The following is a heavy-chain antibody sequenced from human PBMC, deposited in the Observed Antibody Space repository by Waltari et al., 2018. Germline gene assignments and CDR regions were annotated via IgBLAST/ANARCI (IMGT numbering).Heavy chain of an antibody. CDR3: APLPGGSGQTFDY. D-gene: IGHD3-10*01. V-gene: IGHV1-69-2*01. CDR2: MYPEDGET. CDR1: GYTFMDYF. Sequence: EVELVQSGAEVKKPGATVKISCKASGYTFMDYFMHWVQQAPGKGLEWMGSMYPEDGETVYSEKFQGRITITADTSTDTAYMELSSLTSGDTAVYYCAPLPGGSGQTFDYWGQGTLVTVSS. J-gene: IGHJ4*02.